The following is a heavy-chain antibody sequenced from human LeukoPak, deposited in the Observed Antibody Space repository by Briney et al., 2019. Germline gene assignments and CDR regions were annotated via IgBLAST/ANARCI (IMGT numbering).Heavy chain of an antibody. Sequence: GGSLRLSCAASGFTFSSYGMHWVRQAPGKGLEWVAFIRYDGSNKYYADSVKGRFTISRDNSKNTLYLQMNSLRAEDTAAYYCAKDAGLVANYYYMDVWGKGTTVTISS. CDR1: GFTFSSYG. D-gene: IGHD6-19*01. CDR3: AKDAGLVANYYYMDV. V-gene: IGHV3-30*02. J-gene: IGHJ6*03. CDR2: IRYDGSNK.